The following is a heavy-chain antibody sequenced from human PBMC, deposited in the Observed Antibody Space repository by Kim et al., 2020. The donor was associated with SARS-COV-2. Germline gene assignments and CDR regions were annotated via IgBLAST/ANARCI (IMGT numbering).Heavy chain of an antibody. CDR3: AHSSGWYAYDY. CDR2: NK. V-gene: IGHV1-3*01. D-gene: IGHD6-19*01. J-gene: IGHJ4*01. Sequence: NKRYSQRFQGRVTFTRDTAASTAYMELSSLTSADTALYYCAHSSGWYAYDYWGHGTLVTVSS.